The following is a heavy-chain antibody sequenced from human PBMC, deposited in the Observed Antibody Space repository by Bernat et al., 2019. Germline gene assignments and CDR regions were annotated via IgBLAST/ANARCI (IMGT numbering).Heavy chain of an antibody. Sequence: QVQLQESGPGLVKPSQTLSLTCTVSGGSISSGGYYWSWIRQHPGKGLEWLGYSYYSGSTYYNPSPKSRVTRSVDTSKNQLSRKLGSVTAAETAVYYCARDGGGRGYDYDYDYGMDVWGQGTTVTVSS. CDR1: GGSISSGGYY. D-gene: IGHD1-1*01. CDR3: ARDGGGRGYDYDYDYGMDV. J-gene: IGHJ6*02. V-gene: IGHV4-31*03. CDR2: SYYSGST.